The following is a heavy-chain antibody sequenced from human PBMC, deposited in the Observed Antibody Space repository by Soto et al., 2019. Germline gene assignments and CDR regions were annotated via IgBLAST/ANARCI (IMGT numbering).Heavy chain of an antibody. D-gene: IGHD4-17*01. CDR1: GFSVKTSGVG. V-gene: IGHV2-5*01. CDR2: IYWNDFK. J-gene: IGHJ4*02. CDR3: AHRMTTARWVDY. Sequence: SGPTLVNPTQTPTLTCTCSGFSVKTSGVGVGWIRQPPGKTLEWLALIYWNDFKRYTPSLKSRLTITKDTSKNQVVLTMTNMDPVDTGTYYCAHRMTTARWVDYWGQGTLVTVSS.